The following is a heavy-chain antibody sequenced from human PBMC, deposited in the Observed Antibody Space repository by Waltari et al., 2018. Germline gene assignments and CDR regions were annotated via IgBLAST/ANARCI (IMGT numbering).Heavy chain of an antibody. CDR1: GGSISSSSYY. CDR2: IYYSGST. Sequence: QLQLQESGPGLVKPSETLSLTCTVSGGSISSSSYYWGWIRQPPGKGLEWIGSIYYSGSTSYNPSLKSRVTISVDTSKNQFSLKLSSVTAADTAVYYCARESIGYCSSTSCSTGYYYYYYMDVWGKGTTVTISS. V-gene: IGHV4-39*07. CDR3: ARESIGYCSSTSCSTGYYYYYYMDV. J-gene: IGHJ6*03. D-gene: IGHD2-2*01.